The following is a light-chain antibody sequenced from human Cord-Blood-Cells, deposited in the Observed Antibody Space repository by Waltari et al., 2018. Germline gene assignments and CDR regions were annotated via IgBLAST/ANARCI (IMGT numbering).Light chain of an antibody. CDR1: NIGSKR. V-gene: IGLV3-21*04. CDR2: YDS. CDR3: QVWDSSSDHWV. J-gene: IGLJ3*02. Sequence: SYVLTQPPSVSVAPGKTARITCGGNNIGSKRAQRYQQKPGQAPVLVIYYDSDRPSGIPERFSGSNSGNTATLTISRVEAGDEADYYCQVWDSSSDHWVFGGGTKLTVL.